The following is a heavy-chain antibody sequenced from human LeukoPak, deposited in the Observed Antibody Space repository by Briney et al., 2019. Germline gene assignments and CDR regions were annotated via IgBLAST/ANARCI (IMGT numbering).Heavy chain of an antibody. D-gene: IGHD3-22*01. J-gene: IGHJ3*02. V-gene: IGHV3-48*01. CDR2: ISSSSSTI. CDR3: ARRYYYDSSGYCYAFDI. Sequence: GGSLRLSCAASGFTFSSYGMTWVRQAPGKGLEWVSYISSSSSTIYYADSVKGRFTISRDNAKNTLYLQMNSLRAEDTAVYYCARRYYYDSSGYCYAFDIWGQGTMVTVSS. CDR1: GFTFSSYG.